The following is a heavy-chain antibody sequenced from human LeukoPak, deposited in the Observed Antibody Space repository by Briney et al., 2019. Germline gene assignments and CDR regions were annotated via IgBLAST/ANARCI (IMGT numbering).Heavy chain of an antibody. CDR1: GFRFDDYG. CDR3: ARDTGSYSGSGFYYFDF. V-gene: IGHV3-20*04. CDR2: INWNGGRT. J-gene: IGHJ4*02. D-gene: IGHD1-26*01. Sequence: PGGSLRLSCVASGFRFDDYGMSWVRQAPGKGLEWVSSINWNGGRTGYADSVKGRFTISRDNARNSLYLQMTSLRAEDSALYYCARDTGSYSGSGFYYFDFWGQGTLVTVSS.